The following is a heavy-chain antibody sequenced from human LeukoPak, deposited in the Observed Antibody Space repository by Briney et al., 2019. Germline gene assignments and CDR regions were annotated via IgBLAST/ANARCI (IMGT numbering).Heavy chain of an antibody. CDR1: GFTVSSNY. CDR3: AKVVIVVVITSFRFFDY. Sequence: GGSLRLSCAASGFTVSSNYMSWVRQAPGKGLEWVSVIYSGGSTYYADSVKGRFTISRDNSKNTLYLQMNSLRAEDTAVYYCAKVVIVVVITSFRFFDYWGQGTLVTVSS. CDR2: IYSGGST. J-gene: IGHJ4*02. D-gene: IGHD3-22*01. V-gene: IGHV3-66*01.